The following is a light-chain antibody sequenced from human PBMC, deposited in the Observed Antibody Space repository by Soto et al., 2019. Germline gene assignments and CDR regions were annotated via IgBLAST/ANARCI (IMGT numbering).Light chain of an antibody. CDR3: QQYDKYPLT. Sequence: DIRMTQSPSTLSASVGDRVTITCRASQSISSWLAWYQHKPGKAPKFLIYKASTLETGVPSRFSGSGSGTQFTLTINTLQPDDSATYYCQQYDKYPLTFGGGTKVEI. V-gene: IGKV1-5*03. CDR2: KAS. CDR1: QSISSW. J-gene: IGKJ4*01.